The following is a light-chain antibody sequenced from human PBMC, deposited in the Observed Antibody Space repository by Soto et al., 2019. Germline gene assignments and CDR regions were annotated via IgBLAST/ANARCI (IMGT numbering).Light chain of an antibody. CDR3: QQYDTSST. CDR2: GAS. Sequence: DIVLTQSPGTLSLSPGETATLSCRASQSVSSYLAWYQQTPGQAPRLLIYGASIRATGIPDRFSGSGSGAYFALTISRLEPEDFAVYYCQQYDTSSTFGQGTKVDI. J-gene: IGKJ1*01. CDR1: QSVSSY. V-gene: IGKV3-20*01.